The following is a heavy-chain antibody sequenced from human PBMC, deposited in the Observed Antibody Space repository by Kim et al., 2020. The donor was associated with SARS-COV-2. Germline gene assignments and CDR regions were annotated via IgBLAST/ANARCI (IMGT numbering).Heavy chain of an antibody. CDR2: INPNSGGT. Sequence: ASVKVSYKASGYTFTGYYMHWVRQAPGQGLEWMGWINPNSGGTNYAQKFQGRVTMTRDTSISTAYMELSRLRSDDTAVYYCAREKIAVAGTDFDYWGQGTLVTVSS. CDR1: GYTFTGYY. J-gene: IGHJ4*02. CDR3: AREKIAVAGTDFDY. D-gene: IGHD6-19*01. V-gene: IGHV1-2*02.